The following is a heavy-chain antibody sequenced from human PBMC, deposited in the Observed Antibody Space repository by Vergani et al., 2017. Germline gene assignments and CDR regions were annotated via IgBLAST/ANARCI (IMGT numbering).Heavy chain of an antibody. CDR2: SSSSGSTI. CDR3: ARASGFWSGYYSAYYYYMDV. Sequence: QVQLVESGGGLVKPGGSLRLSCAASGFTFSDYYMSWIRQAPGKGLEWVSYSSSSGSTIYYADSVKGRFNISRDNAKNSLYLQMNSLRAEDTAVYYCARASGFWSGYYSAYYYYMDVWGKGTTVTVSS. D-gene: IGHD3-3*01. J-gene: IGHJ6*03. V-gene: IGHV3-11*01. CDR1: GFTFSDYY.